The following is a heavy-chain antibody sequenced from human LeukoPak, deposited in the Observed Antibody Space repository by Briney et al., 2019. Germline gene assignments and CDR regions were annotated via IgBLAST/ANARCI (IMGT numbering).Heavy chain of an antibody. J-gene: IGHJ3*02. Sequence: GGSLRLSCAASGFTFSSYWMHWVRQDPGKGLVWVSHIRGDGTSTSYADSVKGRFTISRDNAKNTLYLQMNSLRVEDTAVYYCARVGGVSGRAFDMWGQGTMVTVSS. CDR3: ARVGGVSGRAFDM. CDR2: IRGDGTST. CDR1: GFTFSSYW. V-gene: IGHV3-74*01. D-gene: IGHD6-25*01.